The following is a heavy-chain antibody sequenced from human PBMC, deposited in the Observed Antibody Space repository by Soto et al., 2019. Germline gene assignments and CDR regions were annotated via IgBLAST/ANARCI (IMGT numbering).Heavy chain of an antibody. CDR2: IFYNGDT. V-gene: IGHV4-31*03. CDR1: GVSVSNGAYY. J-gene: IGHJ4*02. D-gene: IGHD2-2*01. Sequence: QVQLQESGPGLVKPSQTLSLTCTVSGVSVSNGAYYWSWIRQPPGKGLEWIGYIFYNGDTQYNPSLRSRLTISVDTSQNQFSLKLSSVTVADTAVYFCARVESASWLDSWGQGTLVTVSS. CDR3: ARVESASWLDS.